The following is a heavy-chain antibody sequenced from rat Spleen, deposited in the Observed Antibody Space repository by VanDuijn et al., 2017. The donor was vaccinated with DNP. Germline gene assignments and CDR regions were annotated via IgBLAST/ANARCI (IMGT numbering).Heavy chain of an antibody. Sequence: EVQLVESGGDLVQPGRSLKLSCVASGFTFNNYLMTWIRQVPGKGLEWVASITSSGGSTYYPDSVKGRFTISRDNAKSTLYLQMDSLRSEDTATYYCARRGYYGSYWYFDFWGPGTMVTVSS. CDR2: ITSSGGST. V-gene: IGHV5-31*01. CDR3: ARRGYYGSYWYFDF. D-gene: IGHD1-6*01. J-gene: IGHJ1*01. CDR1: GFTFNNYL.